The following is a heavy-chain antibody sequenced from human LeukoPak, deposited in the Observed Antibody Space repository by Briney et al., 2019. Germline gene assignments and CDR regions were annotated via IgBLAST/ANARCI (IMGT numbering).Heavy chain of an antibody. CDR3: ARAVGLPFFDY. CDR1: GYTFTSYA. CDR2: INPNSGGT. J-gene: IGHJ4*02. V-gene: IGHV1-2*02. Sequence: ASVKVSCKASGYTFTSYAMNWVRQAPGQGLEWMGWINPNSGGTNYAQKFQGRVTMTRDTSISTAYMELSRLRSDDTAVYYCARAVGLPFFDYWGQGTLVTVSS. D-gene: IGHD4-23*01.